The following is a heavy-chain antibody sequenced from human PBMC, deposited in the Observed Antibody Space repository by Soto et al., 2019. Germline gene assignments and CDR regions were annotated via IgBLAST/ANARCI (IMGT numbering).Heavy chain of an antibody. V-gene: IGHV3-23*01. CDR1: GFTFSSYA. CDR2: ISGSGGST. CDR3: AKGRAVGYCSGGSCYSGVY. D-gene: IGHD2-15*01. Sequence: PGGSLRLSCAASGFTFSSYAMTWVRQAPGKGLEWVSAISGSGGSTYYADSVKGRLTISRDNSKNTLYLQMNSLRAEDTAVYYCAKGRAVGYCSGGSCYSGVYWGQGTLVTVSS. J-gene: IGHJ4*02.